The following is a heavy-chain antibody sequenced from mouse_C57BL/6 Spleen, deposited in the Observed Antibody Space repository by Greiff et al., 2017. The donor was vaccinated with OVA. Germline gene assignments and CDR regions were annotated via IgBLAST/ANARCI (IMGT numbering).Heavy chain of an antibody. CDR3: ARDYYGSSSPFAY. CDR1: GYTFTSYW. Sequence: QVQLQQPGAELVKPGASVKLSCKASGYTFTSYWMHWVKQRPGQGLEWIGMIHPNSGSTNYNEKFKSKATLTVDKSSSTAYMQISSLTSEDSAVYYCARDYYGSSSPFAYWGQGTLVTVSA. D-gene: IGHD1-1*01. J-gene: IGHJ3*01. CDR2: IHPNSGST. V-gene: IGHV1-64*01.